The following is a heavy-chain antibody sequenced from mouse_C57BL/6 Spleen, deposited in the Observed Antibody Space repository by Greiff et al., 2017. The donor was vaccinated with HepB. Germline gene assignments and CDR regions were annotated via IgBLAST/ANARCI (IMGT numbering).Heavy chain of an antibody. CDR1: GYTFTSYW. CDR3: AIWSYYGYDGGFAY. CDR2: IYPGSGST. Sequence: QVQLQQSGAELVKPGASVKMSCKASGYTFTSYWITWVKQRPGQGLEWIGDIYPGSGSTNYNEKFKSKATLTVDTSSSTAYMQLSSLTSEDSAVYYCAIWSYYGYDGGFAYWGQGTLVTVSA. D-gene: IGHD2-2*01. V-gene: IGHV1-55*01. J-gene: IGHJ3*01.